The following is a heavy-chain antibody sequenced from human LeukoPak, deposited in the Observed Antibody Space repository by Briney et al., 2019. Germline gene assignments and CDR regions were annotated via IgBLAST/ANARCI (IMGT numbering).Heavy chain of an antibody. D-gene: IGHD5-12*01. CDR3: ARDSGGGYSGYLGDTFYYYYYYMDV. CDR2: IIPIFGTA. J-gene: IGHJ6*03. V-gene: IGHV1-69*05. Sequence: SVKVSCKASGGTFSSYAISWVRQAPGQGLEWMGGIIPIFGTANYAQKFQGRVTITTDESTSIAYMELSSLRSEDTAVYYCARDSGGGYSGYLGDTFYYYYYYMDVWGKGTTVTVSS. CDR1: GGTFSSYA.